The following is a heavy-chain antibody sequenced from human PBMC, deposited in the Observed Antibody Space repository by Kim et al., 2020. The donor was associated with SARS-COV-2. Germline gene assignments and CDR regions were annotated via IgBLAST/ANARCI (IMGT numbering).Heavy chain of an antibody. CDR2: INHSGST. J-gene: IGHJ5*02. V-gene: IGHV4-34*01. D-gene: IGHD5-18*01. CDR3: ARGRHLDTAGGWFDP. Sequence: SETLSLTCAVYGGSFSGYYWSWIRQPPGKGLEWIGEINHSGSTNYNPSLKSRVTISVDTSKNQFSLKLSSVTAADTAVYYCARGRHLDTAGGWFDPWGQGTLVTVSS. CDR1: GGSFSGYY.